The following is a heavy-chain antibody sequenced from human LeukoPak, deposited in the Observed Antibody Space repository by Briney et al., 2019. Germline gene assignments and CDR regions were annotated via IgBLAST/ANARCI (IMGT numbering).Heavy chain of an antibody. CDR3: ARGRSITLLRGVAMSDGFDI. CDR1: GFTFSIYS. J-gene: IGHJ3*02. Sequence: GGSLRLSCAAFGFTFSIYSMNWVRQAPGKGLEWVSFIDTSGSYIYYGDSVKGRVTITRDNAKNSLYLQMNGLRAEDTAVYYCARGRSITLLRGVAMSDGFDIWGQGAMVTVSS. D-gene: IGHD3-10*01. CDR2: IDTSGSYI. V-gene: IGHV3-21*01.